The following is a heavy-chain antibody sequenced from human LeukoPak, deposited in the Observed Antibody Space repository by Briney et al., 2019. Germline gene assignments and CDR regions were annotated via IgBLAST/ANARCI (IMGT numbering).Heavy chain of an antibody. J-gene: IGHJ3*01. V-gene: IGHV4-39*02. CDR2: IYYSGST. D-gene: IGHD3-3*01. CDR3: ARDQPLEH. Sequence: SETLSLTCTVSGGSISSSSYYWGWIRQPPGKGLEWIGSIYYSGSTYYNPSLKSRVTISVDTSKNQFSLKPSSVTAADTAVYYCARDQPLEHWGQGTIVTVSS. CDR1: GGSISSSSYY.